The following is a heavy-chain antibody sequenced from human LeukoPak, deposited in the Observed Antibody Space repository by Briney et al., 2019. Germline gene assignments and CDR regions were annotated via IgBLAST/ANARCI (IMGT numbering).Heavy chain of an antibody. V-gene: IGHV4-59*08. J-gene: IGHJ4*02. CDR3: ARHSGSSWYYFDY. CDR1: GGSISGYY. D-gene: IGHD6-13*01. CDR2: IYYIGST. Sequence: RPSETLSLTCTVSGGSISGYYWSWIRQPPGKGLEWIGYIYYIGSTNYNPSLKSRVTISVDTPKNQFSLKLSSVTAADTAVYYCARHSGSSWYYFDYWGQGTLVTVSS.